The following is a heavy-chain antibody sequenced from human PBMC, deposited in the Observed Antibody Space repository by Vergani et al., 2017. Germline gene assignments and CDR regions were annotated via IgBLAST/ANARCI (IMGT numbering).Heavy chain of an antibody. CDR2: IYHSGST. CDR1: GGSISSGGYS. J-gene: IGHJ4*02. Sequence: QVQLQESGPGLVKPSQTLSLTCAVSGGSISSGGYSWSWIRQPPGKGLEWIWYIYHSGSTYYNPSLKSRVTISIDRSKNQFSLKLSSVTAANTAEYYCARGSGRFDYWGQGTRVTVSS. CDR3: ARGSGRFDY. V-gene: IGHV4-30-2*01.